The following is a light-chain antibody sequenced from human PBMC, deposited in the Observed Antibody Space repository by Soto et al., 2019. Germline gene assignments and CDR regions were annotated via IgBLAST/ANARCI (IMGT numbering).Light chain of an antibody. CDR1: QSISNN. J-gene: IGKJ4*01. CDR3: QQHSDWPLI. Sequence: EIVMTQSPATLSVSPGERSTLSCRASQSISNNLAWYQQRPGQAPRLLIYGASTRATGIPGRFSGSGSGTDFILTISSLQSEDFAVYYCQQHSDWPLIFGGGTKVDIK. CDR2: GAS. V-gene: IGKV3-15*01.